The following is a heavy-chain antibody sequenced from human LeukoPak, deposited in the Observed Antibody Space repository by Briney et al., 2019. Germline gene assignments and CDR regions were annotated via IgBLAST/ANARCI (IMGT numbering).Heavy chain of an antibody. CDR2: INSDGSST. D-gene: IGHD1-26*01. J-gene: IGHJ4*02. CDR3: ARGEAGRDFDY. Sequence: GGSLRLSCAASGFTFSSYWMHWVRHAPGKGLVWVSRINSDGSSTSYADSVKGRFTISRDNAKNMLYLQMNSLRAEDTAVYYCARGEAGRDFDYWGQGTLVTVSS. CDR1: GFTFSSYW. V-gene: IGHV3-74*01.